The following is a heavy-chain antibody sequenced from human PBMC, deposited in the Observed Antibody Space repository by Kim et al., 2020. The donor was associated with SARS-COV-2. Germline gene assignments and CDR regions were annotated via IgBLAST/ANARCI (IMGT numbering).Heavy chain of an antibody. Sequence: SETLSLTCTVSGGSISSYYWSWIRQPPGKGLEWIGYIYYSGSTNYNPSLKSRVTISVDTSKSQFSLKLSSVTAADTAVYYCARGMAVAGSYYYYGMDVWGQGTTVTVSS. V-gene: IGHV4-59*01. CDR1: GGSISSYY. CDR2: IYYSGST. D-gene: IGHD6-19*01. J-gene: IGHJ6*02. CDR3: ARGMAVAGSYYYYGMDV.